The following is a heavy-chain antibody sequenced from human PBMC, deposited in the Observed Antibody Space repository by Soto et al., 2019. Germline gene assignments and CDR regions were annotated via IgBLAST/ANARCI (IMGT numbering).Heavy chain of an antibody. V-gene: IGHV1-8*01. J-gene: IGHJ5*02. CDR3: ARMETLGSLNWFAP. CDR1: GYGFTNND. D-gene: IGHD3-10*01. Sequence: GASVKVSCKTAGYGFTNNDVSLVRNAIGTGLECMGCWNPGSGDTGHAQKFKGRVTMTRDTSIATAYMXFSSLRSDETSMYYCARMETLGSLNWFAPGRQGTSVTGAS. CDR2: WNPGSGDT.